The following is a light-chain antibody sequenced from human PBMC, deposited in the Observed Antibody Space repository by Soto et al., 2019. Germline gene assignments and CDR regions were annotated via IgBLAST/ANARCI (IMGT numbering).Light chain of an antibody. Sequence: DIQMTQSPSSLSASVGDRVTITCQASQDISNYLNWYQQKPGRAPKLLIYDASNLRRGVASRFSGSGSGTNFTFAISSLQPEDIATYYCQQYDSLPYTVGQGTKLEIK. CDR3: QQYDSLPYT. CDR2: DAS. CDR1: QDISNY. J-gene: IGKJ2*01. V-gene: IGKV1-33*01.